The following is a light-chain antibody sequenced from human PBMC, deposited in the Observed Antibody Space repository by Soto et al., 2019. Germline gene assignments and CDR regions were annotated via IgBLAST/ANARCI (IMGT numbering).Light chain of an antibody. Sequence: QAVLTQPPSASGSPGQSVTISCTRTSGDIGGYDYVSWYQQHPGKAPKLMIYEVTKRPLGVPDRFSGSKSGNTASLTVSGLQAEDEADYYCSSYAGSNNPYVFGTGTKVTVL. CDR1: SGDIGGYDY. V-gene: IGLV2-8*01. J-gene: IGLJ1*01. CDR2: EVT. CDR3: SSYAGSNNPYV.